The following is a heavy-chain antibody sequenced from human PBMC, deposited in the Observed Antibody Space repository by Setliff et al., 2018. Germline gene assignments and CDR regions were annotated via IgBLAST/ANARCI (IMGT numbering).Heavy chain of an antibody. CDR1: GFSFSNCW. J-gene: IGHJ5*02. CDR2: INPHASEK. D-gene: IGHD3-3*01. Sequence: GGSLRLSCAASGFSFSNCWVSWVRQAPGKGLEWLASINPHASEKYYVDSVKGRFTISRDNAKNSPSLQMNNLRTEDTAVYYCARDVFDFRTGQAGPWGQGTLVTVS. V-gene: IGHV3-7*01. CDR3: ARDVFDFRTGQAGP.